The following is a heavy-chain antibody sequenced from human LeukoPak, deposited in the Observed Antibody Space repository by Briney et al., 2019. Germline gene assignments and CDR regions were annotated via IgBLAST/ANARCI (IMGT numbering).Heavy chain of an antibody. J-gene: IGHJ4*02. D-gene: IGHD3-10*01. CDR3: ARERSDYYGSGSYEY. Sequence: PGESLPLSCSASGFTFSSYSMNWVGPPPGKGVAWVAYISSSSTIYYADSVKGRFTISRDNAKNSLYLQMNGLRADDTAVYYWARERSDYYGSGSYEYWGQGTLVTVSS. V-gene: IGHV3-48*01. CDR2: ISSSSTI. CDR1: GFTFSSYS.